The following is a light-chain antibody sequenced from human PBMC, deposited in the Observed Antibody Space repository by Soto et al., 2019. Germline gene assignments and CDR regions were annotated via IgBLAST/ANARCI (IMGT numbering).Light chain of an antibody. CDR2: AAY. Sequence: IQLTQSPSSLSASVGDRVTITCRASQGISSYLAWYQQKPGKAPKLLIFAAYNLQSGVPSRFSGSGSGPDFTLTISSLQPEDFATYYCQQSYSTPPYTFGQGPKLDMK. V-gene: IGKV1-39*01. CDR3: QQSYSTPPYT. CDR1: QGISSY. J-gene: IGKJ2*01.